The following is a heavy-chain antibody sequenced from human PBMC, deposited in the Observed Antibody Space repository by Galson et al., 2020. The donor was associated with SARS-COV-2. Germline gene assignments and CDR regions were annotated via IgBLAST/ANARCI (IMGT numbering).Heavy chain of an antibody. CDR3: GRGPSSMFGSGGDY. J-gene: IGHJ4*02. CDR2: TRKKPTGNTT. V-gene: IGHV3-72*01. Sequence: SMRPSCAASGLTFSNYGMHWVSPPHEKGLEWVGRTRKKPTGNTTEYAASEKGRFTISRDDSETSLFLQMNTLQTEDTAVYYCGRGPSSMFGSGGDYWGQGTLVTVSS. D-gene: IGHD3-10*01. CDR1: GLTFSNYG.